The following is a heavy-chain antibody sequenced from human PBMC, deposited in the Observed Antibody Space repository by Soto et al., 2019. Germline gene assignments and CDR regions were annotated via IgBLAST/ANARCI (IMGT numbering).Heavy chain of an antibody. CDR3: ARSPSRYLEY. V-gene: IGHV3-23*01. CDR2: ISAGGDPT. CDR1: GFTYSSYA. J-gene: IGHJ4*02. Sequence: GGSLRLSCAASGFTYSSYAMSWVRQAPGKGLEWLSIISAGGDPTYYAGSVKARFTISRDDSKNTLYLQMNSLRADDTAIYYSARSPSRYLEYWGQGTLVTVSS.